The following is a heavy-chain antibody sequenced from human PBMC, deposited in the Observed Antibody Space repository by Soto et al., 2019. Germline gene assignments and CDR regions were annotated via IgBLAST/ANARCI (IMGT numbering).Heavy chain of an antibody. J-gene: IGHJ6*02. CDR1: GYTFTSYG. CDR3: ASGTGSTDYYYYGMDV. CDR2: ISAYNGNT. Sequence: QVQLVQSGAEVKKPGASVKVSCKASGYTFTSYGISWVRQAPGQGLEWMGWISAYNGNTNYAQKLQGRVTMTTDTSTSTVYMELRSLRSDDTAVYYCASGTGSTDYYYYGMDVWGQGTTVTVSS. V-gene: IGHV1-18*01. D-gene: IGHD4-17*01.